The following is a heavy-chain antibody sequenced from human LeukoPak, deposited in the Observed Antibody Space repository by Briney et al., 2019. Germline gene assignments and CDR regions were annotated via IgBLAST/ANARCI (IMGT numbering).Heavy chain of an antibody. D-gene: IGHD4-17*01. CDR3: TRDRTTVTVFDS. Sequence: SVKVSCKASGGTFSSYAISWVRQAPGQGLEWMGGIIPIFGTANYAQKFQGRVTITADESTSTAYMELSSLRSEDTAVYYCTRDRTTVTVFDSWGQGTLVTVSS. CDR2: IIPIFGTA. J-gene: IGHJ4*02. CDR1: GGTFSSYA. V-gene: IGHV1-69*13.